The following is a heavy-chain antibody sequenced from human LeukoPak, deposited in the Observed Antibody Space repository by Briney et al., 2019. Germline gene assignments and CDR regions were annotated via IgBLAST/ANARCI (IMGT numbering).Heavy chain of an antibody. CDR3: ARELFGYFDY. D-gene: IGHD3-3*01. Sequence: SQTLSLTCAVSGGSISSGGYSWSWIRQPPGKGLEWIGYIYHSGSTYYNPSLKSRVTISVDRSKNQFSLKLSSVTAADTAVYYCARELFGYFDYWGQGTLVTVSS. V-gene: IGHV4-30-2*01. CDR1: GGSISSGGYS. CDR2: IYHSGST. J-gene: IGHJ4*02.